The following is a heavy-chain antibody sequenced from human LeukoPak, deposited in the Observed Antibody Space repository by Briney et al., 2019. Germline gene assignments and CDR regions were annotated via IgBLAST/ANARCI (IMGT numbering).Heavy chain of an antibody. CDR3: ARLDVGYCSSTSCYSNDY. CDR1: GGTFSSYA. V-gene: IGHV1-69*05. D-gene: IGHD2-2*03. CDR2: IIPIFGTA. J-gene: IGHJ4*02. Sequence: ASVKASCKASGGTFSSYAISWVRQAPGQGLEWMGGIIPIFGTANYAQKFQGRVTITTDESTSTAYMELSSLRSEDTAVYYCARLDVGYCSSTSCYSNDYWGQGTLVTVSS.